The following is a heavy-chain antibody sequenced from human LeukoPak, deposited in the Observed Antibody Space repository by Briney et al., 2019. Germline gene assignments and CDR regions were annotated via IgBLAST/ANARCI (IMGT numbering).Heavy chain of an antibody. D-gene: IGHD3-22*01. CDR2: FDPEDGET. Sequence: ASVKVSCKVSGYTLTELSMHWVRQAPGKGLEWMGGFDPEDGETIYAQKFQERVTITRDMSTSTAYMELSSLRSEDTAVYYCAAVLGYYYDSSGYYYFDYWGQGTLVTVSS. CDR1: GYTLTELS. CDR3: AAVLGYYYDSSGYYYFDY. V-gene: IGHV1-24*01. J-gene: IGHJ4*02.